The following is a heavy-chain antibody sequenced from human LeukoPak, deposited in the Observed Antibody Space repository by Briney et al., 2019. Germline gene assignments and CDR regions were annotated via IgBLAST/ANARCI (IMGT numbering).Heavy chain of an antibody. J-gene: IGHJ4*02. CDR1: GYTFTSYY. D-gene: IGHD6-6*01. Sequence: ASVKVSCKASGYTFTSYYMHWVRQAPGQGLEWMGVINPSGDSTSYAPNFQGRVTVTRDTSTSTVYMELSSLRSEDTAIYYCAKIAARDTGEGYWGQGTLVTVSS. V-gene: IGHV1-46*01. CDR2: INPSGDST. CDR3: AKIAARDTGEGY.